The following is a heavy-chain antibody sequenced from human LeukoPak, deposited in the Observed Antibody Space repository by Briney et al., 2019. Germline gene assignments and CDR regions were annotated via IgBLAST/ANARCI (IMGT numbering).Heavy chain of an antibody. CDR1: GFTFSDYE. D-gene: IGHD3-10*02. CDR3: ARGALHVFDY. V-gene: IGHV3-48*03. CDR2: ISTSGSTT. J-gene: IGHJ4*02. Sequence: PGGSLRLSYAASGFTFSDYEINWVRQAPGKGLEWVSCISTSGSTTYYADSVKGRFTISRDDAKNSLFLQMNTLTVEDTAVYYCARGALHVFDYWGQGTPVTVSS.